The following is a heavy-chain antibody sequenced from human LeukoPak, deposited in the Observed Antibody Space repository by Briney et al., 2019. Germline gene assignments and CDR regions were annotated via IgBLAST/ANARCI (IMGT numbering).Heavy chain of an antibody. D-gene: IGHD3-10*01. CDR1: GYTFTSYY. V-gene: IGHV1-46*01. CDR2: INPSGGST. Sequence: GASVKVSCKASGYTFTSYYMHWMRQAPGQGLEWMGIINPSGGSTSYAQKFQGRVTMTRDMSTSTVYMELSSLRSDDTAVYYCATPSPSGSWYFQHWGQGTLVTVSS. J-gene: IGHJ1*01. CDR3: ATPSPSGSWYFQH.